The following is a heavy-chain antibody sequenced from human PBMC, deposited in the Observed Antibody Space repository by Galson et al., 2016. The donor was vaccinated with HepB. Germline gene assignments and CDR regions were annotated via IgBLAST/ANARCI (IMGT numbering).Heavy chain of an antibody. CDR1: GFTPNTRGVG. CDR3: AHSGPATRPGSGSFFDV. J-gene: IGHJ4*02. Sequence: PALVKPTQTLTLTCSLSGFTPNTRGVGVGWIRQPPGKALEWLGIIYWDDDKRYKPSLKDRLTITQDTSKSQVVLTLTNVDRVDTAAYFCAHSGPATRPGSGSFFDVWGQGTLITVSS. V-gene: IGHV2-5*02. D-gene: IGHD1-26*01. CDR2: IYWDDDK.